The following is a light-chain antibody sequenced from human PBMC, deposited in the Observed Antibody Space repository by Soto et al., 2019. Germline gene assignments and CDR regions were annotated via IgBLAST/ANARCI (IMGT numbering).Light chain of an antibody. Sequence: EIVLTQSPGTVSLSPGERATLSCRASQSVSSNYVAWYQQIPGQAPSLLIYGASSRATGIPDRFSGSGSGTDFTLTISRLEPEDFAVYYCQQYGTSPLTFGGGTKVDIK. CDR2: GAS. CDR1: QSVSSNY. V-gene: IGKV3-20*01. CDR3: QQYGTSPLT. J-gene: IGKJ4*01.